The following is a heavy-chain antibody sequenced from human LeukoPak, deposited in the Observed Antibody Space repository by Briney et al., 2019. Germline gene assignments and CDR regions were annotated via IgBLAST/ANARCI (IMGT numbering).Heavy chain of an antibody. D-gene: IGHD2-15*01. CDR1: GFTFNRYW. CDR3: ASGYCSGGSCYSAYY. Sequence: GGSLRLSCAASGFTFNRYWMSWVRQAPGKGLEWVANIKQDGSEKYYVDSVKGRFTISRDNAKNSLFLQMNSLRAGDTAVYYCASGYCSGGSCYSAYYWGQGTLVTVSS. V-gene: IGHV3-7*05. CDR2: IKQDGSEK. J-gene: IGHJ4*02.